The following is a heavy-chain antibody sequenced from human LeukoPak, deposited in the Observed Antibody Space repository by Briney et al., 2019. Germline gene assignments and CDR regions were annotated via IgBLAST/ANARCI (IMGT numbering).Heavy chain of an antibody. V-gene: IGHV3-23*01. CDR3: VRHNYGYDY. CDR1: GFTYASYA. D-gene: IGHD5-18*01. Sequence: GGSLRLSCAASGFTYASYAMSWVRQAPGKGLEWVSGVSGSGSRTYYADSVKGRFTISRDNSKNTLSLQMNSLRAEDTAVYYCVRHNYGYDYWGQGTPVTVSS. CDR2: VSGSGSRT. J-gene: IGHJ4*02.